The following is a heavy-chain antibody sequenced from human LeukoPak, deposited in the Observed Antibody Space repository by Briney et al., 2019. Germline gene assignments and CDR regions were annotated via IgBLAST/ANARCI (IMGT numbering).Heavy chain of an antibody. J-gene: IGHJ5*02. V-gene: IGHV4-59*01. CDR3: ARDLVRGVINWLDP. Sequence: SETLSLTCTVSGGSISSYYWSWIRQPPGKGLEWIGYVYDSGSTNYNPSLKSRVTISIDTSKNQSSLKLSSVTAADTAVYYCARDLVRGVINWLDPWGQGTLVTVSS. CDR2: VYDSGST. CDR1: GGSISSYY. D-gene: IGHD3-10*01.